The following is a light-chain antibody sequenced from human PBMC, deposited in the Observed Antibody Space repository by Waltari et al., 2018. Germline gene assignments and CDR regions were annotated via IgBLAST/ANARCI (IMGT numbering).Light chain of an antibody. CDR1: QSIRTF. CDR2: LAS. V-gene: IGKV1-5*03. CDR3: QQYNSVPYT. J-gene: IGKJ2*01. Sequence: DIQVTQSPSSLSASVGDRVSITCRASQSIRTFLAWYQQKPGKAPNLLIYLASTLETGVPSRFSGSGSGTEFTLTISSLQPDDFATYYCQQYNSVPYTFGQGTKEEI.